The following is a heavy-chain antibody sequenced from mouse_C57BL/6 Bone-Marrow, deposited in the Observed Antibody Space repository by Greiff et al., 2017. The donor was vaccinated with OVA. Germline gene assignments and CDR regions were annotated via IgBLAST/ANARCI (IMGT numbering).Heavy chain of an antibody. CDR3: TRETGYGSSPYWYFDV. V-gene: IGHV5-9-1*02. J-gene: IGHJ1*03. D-gene: IGHD1-1*01. CDR2: ISSGGDYI. CDR1: GFTFSSYA. Sequence: DVHLVESGEGLVKPGGSLKLSCAASGFTFSSYAMSWVRQTPEKRLEWVAYISSGGDYIYYADTVKGRFTISRDNARNTLYLQMSSLKSEDTAMYYCTRETGYGSSPYWYFDVWGTGTTVTVSS.